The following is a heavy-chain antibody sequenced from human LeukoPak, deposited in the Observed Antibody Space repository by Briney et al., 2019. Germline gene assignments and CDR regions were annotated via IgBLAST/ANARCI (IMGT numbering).Heavy chain of an antibody. CDR1: GFTFSSYE. D-gene: IGHD2-8*01. CDR3: ARVLMPYARGMDV. Sequence: GGSLRLSCAASGFTFSSYEMNWARQAPGKGLEWVSYISSSGSTIYYADSVKGRFTISRDNAKNSLYLQMNSLRAEDTAVYYCARVLMPYARGMDVWGKGTTVTVSS. J-gene: IGHJ6*03. CDR2: ISSSGSTI. V-gene: IGHV3-48*03.